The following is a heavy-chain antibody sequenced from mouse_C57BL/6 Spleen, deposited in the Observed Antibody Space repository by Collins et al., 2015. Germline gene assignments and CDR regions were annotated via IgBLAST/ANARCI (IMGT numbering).Heavy chain of an antibody. CDR3: ARKWFSDYTRGWFAY. CDR1: DFSLTNYG. J-gene: IGHJ3*01. Sequence: QVQLKQSGPGLVQPSQSLSITCTVSDFSLTNYGVHWVRQSPGKGLEWLGVIWSGGSTDYNAAFISRLNINKGNSKSQVFFKMNSLQADDTAIYYCARKWFSDYTRGWFAYWGQGTLVTVSA. V-gene: IGHV2-2*01. CDR2: IWSGGST. D-gene: IGHD2-4*01.